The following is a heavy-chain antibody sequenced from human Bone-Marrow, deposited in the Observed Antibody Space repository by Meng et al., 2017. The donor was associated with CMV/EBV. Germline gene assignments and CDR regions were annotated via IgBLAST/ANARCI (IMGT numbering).Heavy chain of an antibody. CDR2: IHYSGGT. CDR3: ARAVVVVPAAISSYYGMDV. Sequence: SQTLSLTCAVFGGSFSGYYWSWVRQPPGKGLEWIGEIHYSGGTSYNPSLKSRVTISLDTSKNYVLLRLKSVIAADTAVYYCARAVVVVPAAISSYYGMDVWGQGTTVTVSS. J-gene: IGHJ6*01. V-gene: IGHV4-34*01. D-gene: IGHD2-2*01. CDR1: GGSFSGYY.